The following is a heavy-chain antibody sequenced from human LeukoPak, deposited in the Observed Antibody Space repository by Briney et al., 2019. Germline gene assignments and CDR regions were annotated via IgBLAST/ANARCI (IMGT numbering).Heavy chain of an antibody. CDR1: GFTFGDYA. V-gene: IGHV3-49*04. Sequence: RSLRLSCTASGFTFGDYAMSWVRQAPGKGLEWVGFIRSKAYGGTTEYAASVKGRFTISRDDSKSIAYLQMNSLKTEDTAVYYCTRVMEWLFYYYYMDVWGKGTTVTVSS. D-gene: IGHD3-3*01. J-gene: IGHJ6*03. CDR3: TRVMEWLFYYYYMDV. CDR2: IRSKAYGGTT.